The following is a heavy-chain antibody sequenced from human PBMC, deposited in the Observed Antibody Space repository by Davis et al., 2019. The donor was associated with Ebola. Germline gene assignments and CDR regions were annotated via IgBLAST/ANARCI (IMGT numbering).Heavy chain of an antibody. V-gene: IGHV1-46*01. CDR2: INPSGGST. CDR1: GYTFTSYY. D-gene: IGHD4-17*01. J-gene: IGHJ3*02. Sequence: AASVKVSCKASGYTFTSYYMHWVRQAPGQGLEWMGIINPSGGSTSYAQKLQGRVTMTTDTSTSTAYMELRSLRSDDTAVYYCAKTTYYDAFDIWGQGTMVTVSS. CDR3: AKTTYYDAFDI.